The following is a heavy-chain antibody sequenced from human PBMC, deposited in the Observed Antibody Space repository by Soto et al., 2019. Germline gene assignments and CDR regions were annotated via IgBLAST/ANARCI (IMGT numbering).Heavy chain of an antibody. J-gene: IGHJ4*02. V-gene: IGHV3-30*18. CDR2: ISYDGSNK. CDR1: GFTFSSYG. D-gene: IGHD6-19*01. Sequence: GGSLRLSCAASGFTFSSYGMHWVRQAPGKGLEWVAVISYDGSNKYYADSVKGRFTISRDNSKNTLYLQMNSLRAEDTAVYYCAKESIAVAGVGYFDYWGQGTLVTVSS. CDR3: AKESIAVAGVGYFDY.